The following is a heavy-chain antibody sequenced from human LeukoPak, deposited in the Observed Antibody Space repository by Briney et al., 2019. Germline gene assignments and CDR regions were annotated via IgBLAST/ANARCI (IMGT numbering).Heavy chain of an antibody. Sequence: GASVKVSCKASGYTFTSYDINWVRQATGQGLEWMGWMNPNSGNTGYAQKFQGRVTITRNTSISTAYMELSSLRSEDTAVYYCARTTYYDFWSGYYTPSYYYYMDVWGKGTTVTVSS. CDR1: GYTFTSYD. CDR2: MNPNSGNT. J-gene: IGHJ6*03. CDR3: ARTTYYDFWSGYYTPSYYYYMDV. D-gene: IGHD3-3*01. V-gene: IGHV1-8*03.